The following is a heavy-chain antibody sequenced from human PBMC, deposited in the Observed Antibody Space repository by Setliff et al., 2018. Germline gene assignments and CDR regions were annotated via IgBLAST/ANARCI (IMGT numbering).Heavy chain of an antibody. CDR1: GVSLTSSHFY. J-gene: IGHJ6*03. D-gene: IGHD2-2*03. Sequence: SETLSLTCSVSGVSLTSSHFYWSWIRQRPGKGLEWIGKIDYRGSTRYNPSLETRVSMSVDTSKNQFSLRLTSVTDADTAVYYCAMDQGVVWGKGTTVTVS. V-gene: IGHV4-31*03. CDR3: AMDQGVV. CDR2: IDYRGST.